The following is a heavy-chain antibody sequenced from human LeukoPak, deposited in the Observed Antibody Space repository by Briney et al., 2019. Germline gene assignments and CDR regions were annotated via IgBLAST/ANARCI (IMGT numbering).Heavy chain of an antibody. CDR2: INHSGST. J-gene: IGHJ5*02. V-gene: IGHV4-34*01. CDR3: ARVGVGWFDP. Sequence: PSETLSLTCAVYGGSFSGYSWNWIRQPPGKGLEWIGEINHSGSTNYNPSLKSRVTISVDTSKNQFSLKLSSVTAADTAVYYCARVGVGWFDPWGQGTLVTVSS. D-gene: IGHD1-26*01. CDR1: GGSFSGYS.